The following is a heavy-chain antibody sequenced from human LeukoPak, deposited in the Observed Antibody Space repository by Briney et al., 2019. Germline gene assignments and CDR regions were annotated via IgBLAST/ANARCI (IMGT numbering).Heavy chain of an antibody. J-gene: IGHJ5*02. V-gene: IGHV1-2*02. CDR3: ARADRLHGGPYLIGP. Sequence: ASVKVSCKTSGYSFSDYYMHWVRQARGQGLEWMGWINPNSGGTSSAQKFQGRVTMTRNTSISTVYMEVSWLTSDDTAIYYCARADRLHGGPYLIGPWGQGTLVTVSS. D-gene: IGHD2-21*01. CDR2: INPNSGGT. CDR1: GYSFSDYY.